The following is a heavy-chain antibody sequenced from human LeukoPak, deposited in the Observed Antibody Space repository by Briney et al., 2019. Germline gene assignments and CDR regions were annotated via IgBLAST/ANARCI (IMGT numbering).Heavy chain of an antibody. D-gene: IGHD6-13*01. J-gene: IGHJ1*01. V-gene: IGHV3-43D*03. CDR1: GFTFDDYA. CDR2: ISWDGGST. CDR3: AKDLNPGIAAAGTGYFQH. Sequence: GGSLRLSCAASGFTFDDYAMHWVRQAPGKGLEWVSLISWDGGSTYYADSVKGRLTISRDNSKNSLYLQMNSLRAEDTALYYCAKDLNPGIAAAGTGYFQHWGQGTLVTVSS.